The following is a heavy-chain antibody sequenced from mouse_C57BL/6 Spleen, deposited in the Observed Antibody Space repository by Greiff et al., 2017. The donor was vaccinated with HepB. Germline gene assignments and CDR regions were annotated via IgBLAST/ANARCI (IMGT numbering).Heavy chain of an antibody. D-gene: IGHD2-4*01. CDR3: AREGDYDPYYFDY. J-gene: IGHJ2*01. V-gene: IGHV1-55*01. CDR2: IYPGSGST. Sequence: QVQLQQPGAELVKPGASVKMSCKASGYTFTSYWITWVKQRPGQGLEWIGDIYPGSGSTNYNEKFKSKATLTVDTSTSTAYMQLSSLTSEDSAVYYCAREGDYDPYYFDYWGQCTTLTVSS. CDR1: GYTFTSYW.